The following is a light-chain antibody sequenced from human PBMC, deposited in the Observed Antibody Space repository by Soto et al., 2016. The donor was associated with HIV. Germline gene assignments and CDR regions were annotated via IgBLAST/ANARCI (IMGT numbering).Light chain of an antibody. CDR2: DDS. CDR3: QAWDSNTAV. CDR1: NIGSKS. J-gene: IGLJ1*01. V-gene: IGLV3-21*03. Sequence: SYVLTQPPSVSVAPGKTARITCGGNNIGSKSVHWYQQKPGQAPVLVVYDDSDRPSGIPERFSGSNSGNTATLTISGTQPMDEADYFCQAWDSNTAVFGTGTKVTVL.